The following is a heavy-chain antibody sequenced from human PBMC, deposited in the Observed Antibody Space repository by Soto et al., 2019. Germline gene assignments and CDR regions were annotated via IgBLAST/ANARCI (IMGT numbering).Heavy chain of an antibody. CDR3: ARASGALGWDY. CDR2: ISWDGSST. V-gene: IGHV3-43*01. J-gene: IGHJ4*02. Sequence: EVQLVESGGVVVQPGGSLRLSCAASGFTFDDYIMHWVRQAPGKGLEWVSLISWDGSSTHYADSVKGRFTISRDNSKNSLYLQMNSLRAEDTAVYYCARASGALGWDYWGQGTLVTVSS. D-gene: IGHD2-15*01. CDR1: GFTFDDYI.